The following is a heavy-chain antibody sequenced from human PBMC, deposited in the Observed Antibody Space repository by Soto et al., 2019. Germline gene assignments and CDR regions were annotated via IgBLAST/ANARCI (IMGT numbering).Heavy chain of an antibody. V-gene: IGHV3-23*01. Sequence: EVQLLESGGGLVQPGGSLRLSCAASGFTFSRDAMTWVRQAPGKGLEWVSSISDSGGATDYAGSVKGRFTISRDNSKNTLYLKINSLRAEDTAVYYCGNRHSSSWYIDYWGQGTLVTVSS. CDR3: GNRHSSSWYIDY. J-gene: IGHJ4*02. CDR2: ISDSGGAT. D-gene: IGHD6-13*01. CDR1: GFTFSRDA.